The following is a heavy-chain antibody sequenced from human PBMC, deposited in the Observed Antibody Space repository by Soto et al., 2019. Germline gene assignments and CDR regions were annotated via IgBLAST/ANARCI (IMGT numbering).Heavy chain of an antibody. Sequence: KFQGRVTITRDTSASTAYMELSSLRSEDTAVYYCARDPGYSYGYKWGQGTLVTVSS. V-gene: IGHV1-3*01. J-gene: IGHJ4*02. D-gene: IGHD5-18*01. CDR3: ARDPGYSYGYK.